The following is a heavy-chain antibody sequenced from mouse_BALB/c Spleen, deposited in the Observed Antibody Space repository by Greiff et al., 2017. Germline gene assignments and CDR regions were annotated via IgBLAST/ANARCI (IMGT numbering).Heavy chain of an antibody. CDR3: ARRAGIHYYGWGY. J-gene: IGHJ2*01. Sequence: EVQLQQSGPELVKPGASVKIPCKASGYTFTDYNMDWVKQSHGKSLEWIGDINPNNGGTIYNQKFKGKATLTVDKSSSTAYMELRSLTSEDTAVYYCARRAGIHYYGWGYWGQGTTLTVSS. CDR2: INPNNGGT. D-gene: IGHD1-2*01. CDR1: GYTFTDYN. V-gene: IGHV1-18*01.